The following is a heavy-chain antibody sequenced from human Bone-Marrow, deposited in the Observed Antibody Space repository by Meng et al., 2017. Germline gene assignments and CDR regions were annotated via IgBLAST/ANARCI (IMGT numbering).Heavy chain of an antibody. V-gene: IGHV4-34*01. J-gene: IGHJ4*02. D-gene: IGHD3-10*01. CDR2: INHSGST. CDR1: GGSFSGYY. Sequence: QVVLSQWGVGLYKPSETLSLPCAVYGGSFSGYYWSWIRQPPGKGLEWIGEINHSGSTNYNPSLKSRVTISVDTSKNQFSLKLSSVTAADTAVYYCARAYYGSGSYYQNWGQGTLVTVSS. CDR3: ARAYYGSGSYYQN.